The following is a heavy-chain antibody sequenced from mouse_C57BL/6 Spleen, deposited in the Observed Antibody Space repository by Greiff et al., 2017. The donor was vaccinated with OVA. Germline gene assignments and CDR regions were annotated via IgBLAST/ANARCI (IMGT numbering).Heavy chain of an antibody. J-gene: IGHJ4*01. CDR1: GFTFSSYA. V-gene: IGHV5-4*01. D-gene: IGHD2-4*01. Sequence: EVMLVESGGGLVKPGGSLKLSCAASGFTFSSYAMSWVRQTPEKRLEWVATISDGGSYTYYPDNVKGRFTISRDNAKNNLYLQMSHLKSEDTAMYYCARDRVYDYDDAMDYWGQGTSVTVSS. CDR2: ISDGGSYT. CDR3: ARDRVYDYDDAMDY.